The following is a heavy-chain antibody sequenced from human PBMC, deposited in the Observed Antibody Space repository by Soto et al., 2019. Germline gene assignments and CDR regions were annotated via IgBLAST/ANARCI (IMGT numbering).Heavy chain of an antibody. V-gene: IGHV3-53*01. J-gene: IGHJ3*02. Sequence: GGSLRLSCAASGFTVSSNYMSWVRQAPGKGLEWVSVIYSGGSTYYADSVKGRFTISRDNAKNSLYLQMNSLRAEDTAVYYCAREWEPDAFDIWGQGTMVTVSS. D-gene: IGHD1-26*01. CDR1: GFTVSSNY. CDR3: AREWEPDAFDI. CDR2: IYSGGST.